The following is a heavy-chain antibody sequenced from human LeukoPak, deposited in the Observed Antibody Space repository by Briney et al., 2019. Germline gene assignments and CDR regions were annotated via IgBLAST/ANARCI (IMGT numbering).Heavy chain of an antibody. J-gene: IGHJ6*04. Sequence: GGSLRLSCAASGFTFSSYEMKWVRQAPGKGLEGVSYISSSGSTIYYADSVKGRFTISRDNAKNSLYLQMNSLRAEDTAVYYCARDRITMVRGVPYYYYGMDVWGKGTTVTVSS. D-gene: IGHD3-10*01. CDR2: ISSSGSTI. CDR3: ARDRITMVRGVPYYYYGMDV. CDR1: GFTFSSYE. V-gene: IGHV3-48*03.